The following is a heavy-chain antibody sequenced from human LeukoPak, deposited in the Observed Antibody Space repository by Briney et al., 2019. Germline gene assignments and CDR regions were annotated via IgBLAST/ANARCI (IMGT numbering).Heavy chain of an antibody. CDR3: ARGSSASLATYDY. D-gene: IGHD3-10*01. J-gene: IGHJ4*02. Sequence: SETLSLTCTVSGGSISSYYWSWIRQPPGKGLEWIGYIYYSGSTNYNPSLKSRVTISVDTSKNQFSLKLSSVTAADTAVYYCARGSSASLATYDYWGQGTLVTVSS. V-gene: IGHV4-59*01. CDR2: IYYSGST. CDR1: GGSISSYY.